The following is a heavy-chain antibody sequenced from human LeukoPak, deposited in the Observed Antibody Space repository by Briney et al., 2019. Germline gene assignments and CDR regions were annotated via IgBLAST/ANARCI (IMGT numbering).Heavy chain of an antibody. CDR1: GGSISSGDYY. Sequence: SETLSLTCTVSGGSISSGDYYWSWIRQPPGKGLEWFGYIYYSGIIYYNPSLKSRVTISVDTSKNQFSLKLSSVTAADTAVYYCARGNSGYDFFYVGNFDYWGQGTLVTVSS. D-gene: IGHD5-12*01. J-gene: IGHJ4*02. CDR2: IYYSGII. V-gene: IGHV4-30-4*08. CDR3: ARGNSGYDFFYVGNFDY.